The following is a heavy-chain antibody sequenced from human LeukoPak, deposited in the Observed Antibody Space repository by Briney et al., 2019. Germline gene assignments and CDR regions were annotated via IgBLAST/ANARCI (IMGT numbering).Heavy chain of an antibody. CDR1: GFTFSSYG. J-gene: IGHJ4*02. CDR2: ISYDGSNK. V-gene: IGHV3-30*03. Sequence: GGPLRLSCAASGFTFSSYGMHWVRQAPGKGLEWVAVISYDGSNKYYADSVKGRFTISRDNSKNTLYLQMNSLRAEDTAVYYCARDPGSGYEEHFDYWGQGTLVTVSS. CDR3: ARDPGSGYEEHFDY. D-gene: IGHD5-12*01.